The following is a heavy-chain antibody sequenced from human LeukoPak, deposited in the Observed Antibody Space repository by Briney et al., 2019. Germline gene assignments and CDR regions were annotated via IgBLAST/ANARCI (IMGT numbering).Heavy chain of an antibody. Sequence: PGGSLSSCCEASGFSSSAYAMTWVRQAPGKGLEWVSSIGSDGKTHYSESVKGRFAISRDNSQSMLFLQLNSLRAEDTALYYCARDRHYYLAMYVWGQGRTDTVSS. V-gene: IGHV3-23*01. CDR1: GFSSSAYA. CDR2: IGSDGKT. J-gene: IGHJ6*02. CDR3: ARDRHYYLAMYV.